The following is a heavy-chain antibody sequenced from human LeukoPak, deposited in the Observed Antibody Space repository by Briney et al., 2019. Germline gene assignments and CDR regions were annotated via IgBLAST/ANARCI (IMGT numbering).Heavy chain of an antibody. V-gene: IGHV4-61*02. Sequence: PSETLSLTCTVSGGSISSGSYYWSWIRQPAGKGLEWIGRIYTSGSTNYNPSLKSRVTISVDTSKNQFSLKLSSVTAAGTAVYYCAREGRGRGAFDIWGQGTMVTVSS. CDR3: AREGRGRGAFDI. CDR1: GGSISSGSYY. CDR2: IYTSGST. J-gene: IGHJ3*02.